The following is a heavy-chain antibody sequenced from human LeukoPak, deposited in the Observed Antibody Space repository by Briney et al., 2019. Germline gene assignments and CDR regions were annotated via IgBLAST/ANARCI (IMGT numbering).Heavy chain of an antibody. Sequence: PGGSLRLSCAASGFTFSTYGMHWVRQAPGKGLEWVAFIRYDGSNKYYADSVKGRFTISRDNSKNTLYLQMNSLRAADTALYFCAKEKAPWKSTPISAFDYWGQGTLVPVSS. J-gene: IGHJ4*02. CDR2: IRYDGSNK. V-gene: IGHV3-30*02. CDR3: AKEKAPWKSTPISAFDY. D-gene: IGHD1-1*01. CDR1: GFTFSTYG.